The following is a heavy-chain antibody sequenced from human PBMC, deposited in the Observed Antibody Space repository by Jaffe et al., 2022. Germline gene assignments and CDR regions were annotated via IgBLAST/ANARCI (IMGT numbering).Heavy chain of an antibody. CDR2: IYTSGST. D-gene: IGHD6-19*01. Sequence: QVQLQESGPGLVKPSQTLSLTCTVSGGSISSGSYYWSWIRQPAGKGLEWIGRIYTSGSTNYNPSLKSRVTISVDTSKNQFSLKLSSVTAADTAVYYCARARGPNYSSGWSRDDYFDYWGQGTLVTVSS. V-gene: IGHV4-61*02. J-gene: IGHJ4*02. CDR3: ARARGPNYSSGWSRDDYFDY. CDR1: GGSISSGSYY.